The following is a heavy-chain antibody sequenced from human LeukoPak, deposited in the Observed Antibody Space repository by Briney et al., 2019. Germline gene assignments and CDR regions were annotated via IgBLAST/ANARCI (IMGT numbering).Heavy chain of an antibody. CDR3: ARASGGYCSSTSCYAFGY. CDR2: INPNSGGT. V-gene: IGHV1-2*02. Sequence: ASVKVSCKASGYTFTGYYMHWVRQAPGQGLEWMGWINPNSGGTNYAQKLQGRVTMTTDTSTSTAYMELRSLRSDDTAVYYCARASGGYCSSTSCYAFGYWGQGTLVTVSS. J-gene: IGHJ4*02. D-gene: IGHD2-2*01. CDR1: GYTFTGYY.